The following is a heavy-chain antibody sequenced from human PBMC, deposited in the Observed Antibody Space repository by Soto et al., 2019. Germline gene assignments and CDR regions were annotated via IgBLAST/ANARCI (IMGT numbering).Heavy chain of an antibody. J-gene: IGHJ4*02. CDR2: INPSCGST. CDR1: GYTFTSYY. V-gene: IGHV1-46*01. D-gene: IGHD6-13*01. CDR3: ARGSSWSCFDY. Sequence: ASVKVSCKASGYTFTSYYMHLLRHAPGQGLEWIGIINPSCGSTSYAQKLQGRVPMNRDTSTSTVSMELSSLRSEDTDVYYCARGSSWSCFDYWGQGTLVNVSS.